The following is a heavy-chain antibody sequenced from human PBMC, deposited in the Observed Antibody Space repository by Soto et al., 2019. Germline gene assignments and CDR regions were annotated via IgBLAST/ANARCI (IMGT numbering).Heavy chain of an antibody. CDR1: GGSISSGDYY. Sequence: QVQLQESGPGLVKPSQTLSLTCTVSGGSISSGDYYWSWIRQPPGKGLEWIGYIYYSGSTYCYPSLKSRFTLPVDASEHQLSLKLSAVSAADTAVYYCASGAPAGVALYIWGQGTMVTVSS. V-gene: IGHV4-30-4*01. CDR2: IYYSGST. CDR3: ASGAPAGVALYI. J-gene: IGHJ3*02. D-gene: IGHD2-15*01.